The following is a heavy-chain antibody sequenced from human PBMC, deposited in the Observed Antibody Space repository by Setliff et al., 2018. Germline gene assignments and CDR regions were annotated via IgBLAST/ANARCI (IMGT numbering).Heavy chain of an antibody. CDR1: GFTFFNHA. CDR2: IWGDGGTK. V-gene: IGHV3-33*03. Sequence: PGGSLRLSCGASGFTFFNHAMHWVRQAPGKGLEWVAVIWGDGGTKYHADSVKGRFTISRDNSKNTLYLQMNSLRPEDTAVYYCARTCSGSGCYAGLESWGQGTPVTVSS. J-gene: IGHJ4*02. D-gene: IGHD2-15*01. CDR3: ARTCSGSGCYAGLES.